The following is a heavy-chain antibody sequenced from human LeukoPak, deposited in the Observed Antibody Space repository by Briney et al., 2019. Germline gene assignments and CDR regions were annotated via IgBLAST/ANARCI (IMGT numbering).Heavy chain of an antibody. V-gene: IGHV3-74*01. CDR2: INSDGSST. CDR3: ARGQQSGSYYYYGMDV. Sequence: GGSLRLSCAASGFTFSSYWMHWVRHAPGKGLVWVSRINSDGSSTSYADSVKGRFTISRDNAKNTLYLQMNSLRAEDTAVYYCARGQQSGSYYYYGMDVWGQGTTVTVSS. J-gene: IGHJ6*02. D-gene: IGHD1-26*01. CDR1: GFTFSSYW.